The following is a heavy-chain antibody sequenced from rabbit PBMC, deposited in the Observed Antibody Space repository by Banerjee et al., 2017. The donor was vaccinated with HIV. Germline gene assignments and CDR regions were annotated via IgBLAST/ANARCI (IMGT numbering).Heavy chain of an antibody. CDR2: IDSNDGAT. D-gene: IGHD8-1*01. J-gene: IGHJ4*01. V-gene: IGHV1S40*01. Sequence: LVESGGDLVQPGASLTLTCTASGVSFNNYNFMCWVRQAPGKGLEWIACIDSNDGATDYANWPKGRFTISKTSSTTVTLQMTSLTAADTATYFCARDGAGGSYFNLWGQGTLVTVS. CDR3: ARDGAGGSYFNL. CDR1: GVSFNNYNF.